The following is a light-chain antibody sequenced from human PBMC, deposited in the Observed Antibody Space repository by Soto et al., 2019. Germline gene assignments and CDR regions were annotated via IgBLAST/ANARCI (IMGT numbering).Light chain of an antibody. CDR2: SAS. Sequence: DIQMTQSPSSLSASVGDRVIITCRASQGIRDALGWYQQKPGKVPKRLIYSASSLQNGVPSRFSGSGSETVFTLTISSLQPEDFATYFCLQHSDYPFTFGQGTKLEIK. CDR3: LQHSDYPFT. V-gene: IGKV1-17*01. CDR1: QGIRDA. J-gene: IGKJ2*01.